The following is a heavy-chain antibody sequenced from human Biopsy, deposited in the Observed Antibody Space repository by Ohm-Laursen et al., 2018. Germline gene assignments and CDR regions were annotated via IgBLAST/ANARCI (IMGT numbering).Heavy chain of an antibody. Sequence: SSVKVSCKAPVGTFSNYGVNWVRQAPGQGLEWLGGNIPILVTGNYAQKFQDRVTVAADTSANAATMELRSLRSDDTAVYYCATKLTGSFHLWGQGTLVIVSS. J-gene: IGHJ4*01. V-gene: IGHV1-69*06. CDR3: ATKLTGSFHL. CDR1: VGTFSNYG. CDR2: NIPILVTG. D-gene: IGHD2/OR15-2a*01.